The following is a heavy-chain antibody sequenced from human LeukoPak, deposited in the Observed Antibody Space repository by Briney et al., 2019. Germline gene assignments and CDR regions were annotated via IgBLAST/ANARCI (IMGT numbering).Heavy chain of an antibody. CDR2: IIPIFGTA. D-gene: IGHD1-26*01. CDR3: ARLSPPLGGDY. V-gene: IGHV1-69*13. Sequence: GASVKVSCKASGYTFTSYGISWVRQAPGQGLEWMGGIIPIFGTANYAQKFQGRVTITADESTSTAYMELSSLRSEDTAVYYCARLSPPLGGDYWGQGTLVTVSS. J-gene: IGHJ4*02. CDR1: GYTFTSYG.